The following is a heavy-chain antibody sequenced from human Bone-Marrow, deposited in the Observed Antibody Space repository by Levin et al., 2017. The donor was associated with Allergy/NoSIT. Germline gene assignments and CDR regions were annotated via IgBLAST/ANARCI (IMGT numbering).Heavy chain of an antibody. CDR2: INPNSGGT. J-gene: IGHJ6*02. CDR3: ARDISGWRGHYYYYGMDV. V-gene: IGHV1-2*04. CDR1: GYTFTGYY. D-gene: IGHD6-19*01. Sequence: ASVKVSCKASGYTFTGYYMHWVRQAPGQGLEWMGWINPNSGGTNYAQKFQGWVTMTRDTSISTAYMELSRLRSDDTAVYYCARDISGWRGHYYYYGMDVWGQGTTVTVSS.